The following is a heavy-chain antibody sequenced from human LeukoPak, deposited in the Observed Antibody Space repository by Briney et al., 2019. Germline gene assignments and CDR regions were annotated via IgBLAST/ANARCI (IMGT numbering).Heavy chain of an antibody. V-gene: IGHV3-64*01. CDR1: GFTFSSYA. CDR3: ARGGITKFDY. D-gene: IGHD3-10*01. J-gene: IGHJ4*02. Sequence: PGGSLRISCAAPGFTFSSYAMHRVRQAPGKGLEYVSAISSNGGSTYYANSVKGRFTISRDNSKNTLYLQMGSLRAEDMAVYYCARGGITKFDYWGQGTLVTVSS. CDR2: ISSNGGST.